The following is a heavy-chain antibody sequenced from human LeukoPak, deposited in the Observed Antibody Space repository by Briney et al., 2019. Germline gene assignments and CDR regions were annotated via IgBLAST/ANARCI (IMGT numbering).Heavy chain of an antibody. J-gene: IGHJ3*02. D-gene: IGHD6-19*01. V-gene: IGHV4-59*08. CDR2: IYYSGST. Sequence: SETLSLTCTVSGGSISSYYWSWIRQPAGKGLEWIGYIYYSGSTNYNPSLKSRVTISVDTSKNQFSLKLSSVTAADTAVYYCARRVAGTGYDAFDIWGQGTMVTVSS. CDR3: ARRVAGTGYDAFDI. CDR1: GGSISSYY.